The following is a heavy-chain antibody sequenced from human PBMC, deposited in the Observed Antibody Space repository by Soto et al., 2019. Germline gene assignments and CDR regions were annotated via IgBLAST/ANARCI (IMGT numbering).Heavy chain of an antibody. D-gene: IGHD2-8*01. V-gene: IGHV1-3*01. Sequence: ASVKVSCKASGYTFTSYAIHWVRQAPGQRLEWMGWINAGNGNTNYAQNLQGRVTMTTDTSTTTAYMELTSLRSDDTAVYYCALLSYCTTVTCFYLDYWGQGTPVTVS. CDR1: GYTFTSYA. CDR3: ALLSYCTTVTCFYLDY. CDR2: INAGNGNT. J-gene: IGHJ4*02.